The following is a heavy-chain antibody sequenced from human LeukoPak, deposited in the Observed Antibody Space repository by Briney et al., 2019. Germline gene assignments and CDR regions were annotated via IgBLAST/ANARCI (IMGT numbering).Heavy chain of an antibody. CDR1: GGTFSSYA. Sequence: SVKVSCKASGGTFSSYAISWVRQAPGQGLEWMGGIIPIFGTANYAQKFQGRVTITADESTSTAYMELSSLRSEDTAVYYCASMRLPGGHYGGNSGSDYWGQGTLVTVSS. CDR2: IIPIFGTA. CDR3: ASMRLPGGHYGGNSGSDY. D-gene: IGHD4-23*01. V-gene: IGHV1-69*13. J-gene: IGHJ4*02.